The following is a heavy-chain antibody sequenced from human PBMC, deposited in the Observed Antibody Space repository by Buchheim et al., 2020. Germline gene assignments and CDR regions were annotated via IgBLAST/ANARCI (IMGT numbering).Heavy chain of an antibody. CDR3: ARDRGSGKYYYYGMDV. CDR2: ISYDGSNK. V-gene: IGHV3-30*04. CDR1: GFNFSSNA. Sequence: QLVESGGGVVQPGRSLRLSCAASGFNFSSNAMHWIRQAPGKGLEWVAVISYDGSNKYYADSVKGRFTISRDNSKNTLSVQMNTLRGGDTAVYYCARDRGSGKYYYYGMDVWGQGTT. J-gene: IGHJ6*02. D-gene: IGHD3-10*01.